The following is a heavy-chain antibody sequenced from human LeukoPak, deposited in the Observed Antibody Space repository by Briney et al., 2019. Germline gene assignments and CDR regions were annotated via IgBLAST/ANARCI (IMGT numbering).Heavy chain of an antibody. D-gene: IGHD2-8*01. Sequence: PSETLSLTCTVSGGSISSYYWSWIRQPPGKGLEWIGYIYYSGSTNYNPSLKSRVTMSVDTSKNQFSLKLSSVTAADTAVYYCARESVVLMVYAMGWSGWFDPWGQGTLVTVSS. CDR3: ARESVVLMVYAMGWSGWFDP. J-gene: IGHJ5*02. CDR1: GGSISSYY. V-gene: IGHV4-59*12. CDR2: IYYSGST.